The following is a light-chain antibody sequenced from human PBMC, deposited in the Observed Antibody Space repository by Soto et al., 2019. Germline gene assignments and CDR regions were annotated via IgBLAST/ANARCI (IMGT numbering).Light chain of an antibody. CDR3: QQRKYWPPIT. Sequence: EVVLTQSPATLSLSPGERATLSCRASQSVDSYLAWYQQKSGQAPRLLIYDASNRATGIPARFSGSGSGTDFTLTISSLEPEDFAVYYCQQRKYWPPITFGQGTRLEI. CDR1: QSVDSY. CDR2: DAS. J-gene: IGKJ5*01. V-gene: IGKV3-11*01.